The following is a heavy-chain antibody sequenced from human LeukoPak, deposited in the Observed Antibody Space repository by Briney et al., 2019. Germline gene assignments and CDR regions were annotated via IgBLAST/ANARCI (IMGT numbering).Heavy chain of an antibody. D-gene: IGHD6-19*01. CDR3: AKVPQIYSSGWVEEDYYYYGMDV. CDR1: GFTFSSYG. CDR2: ISYDGSNK. V-gene: IGHV3-30*18. J-gene: IGHJ6*02. Sequence: PGGSLRLSCAASGFTFSSYGMHWVRQAPGKGLEWVAVISYDGSNKYYADSVKGRFTISRDNSKNTLYLQINSLRAEDTAVYYCAKVPQIYSSGWVEEDYYYYGMDVWGQGTTVTVSS.